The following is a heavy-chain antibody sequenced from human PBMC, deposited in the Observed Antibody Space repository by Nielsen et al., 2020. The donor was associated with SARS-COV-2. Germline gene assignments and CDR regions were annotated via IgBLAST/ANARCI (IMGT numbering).Heavy chain of an antibody. D-gene: IGHD5-18*01. CDR2: IWYDGSNK. Sequence: GGSLRLSCAASGFTFSSYGMHWVRQAPGKGLEWVAVIWYDGSNKYYADSVKGRFTISRDNSKNTLYLQMNSLRAEDTAVYYCAREDGYSYGKNYYYYGMDVWGQGTTVTVSS. V-gene: IGHV3-33*01. J-gene: IGHJ6*02. CDR3: AREDGYSYGKNYYYYGMDV. CDR1: GFTFSSYG.